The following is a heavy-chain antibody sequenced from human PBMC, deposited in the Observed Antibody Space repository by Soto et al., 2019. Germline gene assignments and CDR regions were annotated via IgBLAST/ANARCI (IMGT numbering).Heavy chain of an antibody. CDR3: ARDEFFAGLAAVGYFAY. CDR2: ISAYNGNT. V-gene: IGHV1-18*01. J-gene: IGHJ4*02. CDR1: GYTFTSYG. D-gene: IGHD2-8*02. Sequence: QVQLVQSGAEVKKPGASVKVSCKASGYTFTSYGISWVRQAPGQGLEWMGWISAYNGNTNYAQKLQGRVTMTTDTPTSTPYMELRSVRSDDTAVYYWARDEFFAGLAAVGYFAYGGQGPLVPVSS.